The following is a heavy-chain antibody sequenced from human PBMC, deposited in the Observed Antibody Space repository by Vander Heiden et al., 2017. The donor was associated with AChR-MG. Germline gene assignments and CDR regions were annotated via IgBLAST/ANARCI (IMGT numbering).Heavy chain of an antibody. CDR1: GYTFTRYF. J-gene: IGHJ4*02. Sequence: QVLLVQSGAEVKKPGASVKVSCKASGYTFTRYFMYWVRQAPGQGLAWMGIINPNGGSTTYAQKFQGRVTMTRDTSTSTVYMELSSLISEDTAVYYCAREGMGTKDIDYSGQGTLVTVSS. CDR2: INPNGGST. CDR3: AREGMGTKDIDY. V-gene: IGHV1-46*03. D-gene: IGHD2-8*01.